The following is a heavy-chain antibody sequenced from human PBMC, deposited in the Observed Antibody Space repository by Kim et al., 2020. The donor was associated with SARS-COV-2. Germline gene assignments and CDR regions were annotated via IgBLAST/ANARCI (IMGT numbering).Heavy chain of an antibody. Sequence: SRVTISVDTSKNQFSLKLSSVTAADTAVYYCARILPEYCTNGVCYMGFDYWGQGTLVTVSS. J-gene: IGHJ4*02. V-gene: IGHV4-30-2*04. D-gene: IGHD2-8*01. CDR3: ARILPEYCTNGVCYMGFDY.